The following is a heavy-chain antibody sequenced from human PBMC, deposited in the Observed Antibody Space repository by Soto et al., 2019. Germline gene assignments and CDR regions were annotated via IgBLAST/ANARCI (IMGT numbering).Heavy chain of an antibody. Sequence: EVQLLESGGSLVQPGGSLRLSCAASGFTFSTFAMNWVRQAPGEGLEWVSSISGSGGNTQYADSVKGRVTISRDNSKNTLYLEMNTLRAEDTAVYYCAKCDVLTTTSGGWCNWFAPWGQGTLVIVSS. V-gene: IGHV3-23*01. D-gene: IGHD2-21*01. CDR1: GFTFSTFA. J-gene: IGHJ5*02. CDR2: ISGSGGNT. CDR3: AKCDVLTTTSGGWCNWFAP.